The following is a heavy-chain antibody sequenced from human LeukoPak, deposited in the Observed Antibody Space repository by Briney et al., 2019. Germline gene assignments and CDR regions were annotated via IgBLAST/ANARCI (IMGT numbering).Heavy chain of an antibody. CDR1: GFTFSRHP. CDR3: AKTSTDTKIVMVLGGAFDL. V-gene: IGHV3-23*01. Sequence: GGSLRLSCAASGFTFSRHPMSRVRQAPGKGLEWVAGINGRGTSTYYADSVKGRLTISRDNSKSMLYLQMNSLRVDDTAVYYCAKTSTDTKIVMVLGGAFDLWGQGTGVTVSS. CDR2: INGRGTST. J-gene: IGHJ3*01. D-gene: IGHD3-22*01.